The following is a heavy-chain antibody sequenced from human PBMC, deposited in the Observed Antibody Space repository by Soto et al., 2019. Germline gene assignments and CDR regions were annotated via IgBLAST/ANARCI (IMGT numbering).Heavy chain of an antibody. CDR2: IYWNDDE. CDR1: GFSLSTSGRG. J-gene: IGHJ5*02. V-gene: IGHV2-5*01. D-gene: IGHD4-17*01. CDR3: AHRGYGNYPRDNWFDP. Sequence: SGPTLVNPTQTLTLTCSFSGFSLSTSGRGVGWIRQPPGKALEWLALIYWNDDERYSPSLKNRLTITKDTSKNQVVLTMTNMDPVDTATYYCAHRGYGNYPRDNWFDPWGQGTPVTVSS.